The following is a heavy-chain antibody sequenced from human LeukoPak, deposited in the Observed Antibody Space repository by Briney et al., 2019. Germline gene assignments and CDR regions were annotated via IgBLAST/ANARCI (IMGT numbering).Heavy chain of an antibody. CDR3: ASQKNGASDY. CDR2: IKQDGSVK. D-gene: IGHD1-1*01. CDR1: GFTFSNYW. J-gene: IGHJ4*01. V-gene: IGHV3-7*05. Sequence: GGSLRLSCAASGFTFSNYWMSWVRQAPGKGLEWLTNIKQDGSVKYYVDSVKGRFTISRDNAKNSLYLQMNSLRAEDTAVYYCASQKNGASDYWGQGTLVTVSS.